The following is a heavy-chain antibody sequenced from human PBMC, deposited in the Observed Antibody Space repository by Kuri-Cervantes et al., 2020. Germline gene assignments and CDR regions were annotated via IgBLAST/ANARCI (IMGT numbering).Heavy chain of an antibody. V-gene: IGHV1-18*01. D-gene: IGHD6-19*01. J-gene: IGHJ4*02. CDR3: AREGIAVAGHGGYDY. CDR2: ISAYNGNT. Sequence: ASVKVSCKASGYTFTSYGISWVRQAPGQGLEWMGWISAYNGNTNYAQKLQGRVTMTTDTSTSTAYMELSSLRSEDTAVYYCAREGIAVAGHGGYDYWGQGTLVTVSS. CDR1: GYTFTSYG.